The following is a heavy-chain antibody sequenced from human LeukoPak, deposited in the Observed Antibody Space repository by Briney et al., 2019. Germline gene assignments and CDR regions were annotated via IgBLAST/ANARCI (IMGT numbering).Heavy chain of an antibody. CDR3: ARGYDLGVDY. CDR1: GGTFSSYA. Sequence: SVKVSCKASGGTFSSYAISWVRQAPGQGLEWMGGIIPIFGTANYAQKFQGRVTITRDTSASTAYMELSSLRSEDTAVYYCARGYDLGVDYWGQGTLVTVSS. V-gene: IGHV1-69*05. CDR2: IIPIFGTA. J-gene: IGHJ4*02. D-gene: IGHD3-16*01.